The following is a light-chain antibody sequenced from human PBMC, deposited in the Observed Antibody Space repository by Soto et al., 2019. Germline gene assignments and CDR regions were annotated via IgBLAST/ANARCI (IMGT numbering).Light chain of an antibody. V-gene: IGKV1-5*03. CDR2: KAS. J-gene: IGKJ1*01. Sequence: DIQMTQSPSTLSASVXDXXXXXXXASQSIDSYLAWFQQKPGKAPKFLIYKASSLENGVPSRFSGSGSGTEFTLTINSLQPDDVATYYCQKYNSAPRTFGQGTKVDIK. CDR1: QSIDSY. CDR3: QKYNSAPRT.